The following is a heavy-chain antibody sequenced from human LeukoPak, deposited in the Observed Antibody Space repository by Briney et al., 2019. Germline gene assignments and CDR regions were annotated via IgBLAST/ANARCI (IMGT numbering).Heavy chain of an antibody. CDR3: AKDKWRNGGFDY. CDR2: IRFDGSNK. D-gene: IGHD4-23*01. CDR1: GFTFSSYG. J-gene: IGHJ4*02. Sequence: PGGPLRLSCAASGFTFSSYGMHWVRQAPGKGLEWVAFIRFDGSNKYYADSVKGRFTISRDNSNNTLYLQMNSLRPEDTAVYHCAKDKWRNGGFDYWGQGTLVTVSS. V-gene: IGHV3-30*02.